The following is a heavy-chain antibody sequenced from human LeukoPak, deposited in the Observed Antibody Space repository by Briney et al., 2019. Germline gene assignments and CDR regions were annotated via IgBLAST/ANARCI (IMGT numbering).Heavy chain of an antibody. V-gene: IGHV3-21*01. CDR1: GFTFSSYS. CDR2: ISGSSSYI. D-gene: IGHD6-6*01. Sequence: TGGSLRLSCAASGFTFSSYSLNWVRQAPGKGLEWVSSISGSSSYIYYADSVKGRFTISRHNAKNSLYLQMNSLRAEDTAVYYCTRDPRHFDSCGQGTLVTVSS. CDR3: TRDPRHFDS. J-gene: IGHJ5*01.